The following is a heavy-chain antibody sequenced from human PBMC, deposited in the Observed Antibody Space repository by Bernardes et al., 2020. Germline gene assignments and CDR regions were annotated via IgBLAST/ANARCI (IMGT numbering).Heavy chain of an antibody. D-gene: IGHD3-22*01. CDR1: GGSIISSSYY. Sequence: SETLSLTCTVSGGSIISSSYYWGWIRQPPGKGREWIGSIYYSGSTYYNPSLKSRVTISVDTSKNQFSLKLSSVTAADTAVYYCARLRDGYYDSSGYYYVPVGFDYWGQGTLVTVSS. J-gene: IGHJ4*02. V-gene: IGHV4-39*01. CDR2: IYYSGST. CDR3: ARLRDGYYDSSGYYYVPVGFDY.